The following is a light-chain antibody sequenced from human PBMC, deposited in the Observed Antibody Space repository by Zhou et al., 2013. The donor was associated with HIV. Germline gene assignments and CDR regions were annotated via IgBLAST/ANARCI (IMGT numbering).Light chain of an antibody. V-gene: IGKV1-5*03. J-gene: IGKJ1*01. CDR2: KAS. CDR3: QQYNSYPVT. CDR1: QNINTW. Sequence: DIQMTQSPSTLSASVGDSVTITCRASQNINTWLAWYQQSPGKAPKLLLYKASTLESGVPSRFRGSGSGAEFTLTISSLQPDDFATYYCQQYNSYPVTFGQGTKVE.